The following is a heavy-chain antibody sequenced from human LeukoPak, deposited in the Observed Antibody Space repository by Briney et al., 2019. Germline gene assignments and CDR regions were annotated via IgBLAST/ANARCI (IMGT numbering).Heavy chain of an antibody. Sequence: GGALKISCNGSGYSFISYWIGWVRQMPGKGLDWMVVIYPVDSDTRYNPSFVGQVTTSADKSVNTSYCQWISLKASETATYYCVRNVDRFGELDFWGQGTLVTVSS. CDR2: IYPVDSDT. CDR1: GYSFISYW. CDR3: VRNVDRFGELDF. D-gene: IGHD3-10*01. V-gene: IGHV5-51*01. J-gene: IGHJ1*01.